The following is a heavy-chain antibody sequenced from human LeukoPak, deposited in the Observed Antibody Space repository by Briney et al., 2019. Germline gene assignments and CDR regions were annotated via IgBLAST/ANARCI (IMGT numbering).Heavy chain of an antibody. J-gene: IGHJ4*02. V-gene: IGHV4-31*03. CDR1: GGSISSGGYY. Sequence: SEILSLTCTVSGGSISSGGYYWSWIRQHPGKGLEWIGYIYYSGSTYYNPSLKSRVTISVDTSKNQFSLKLSSVTAADTAVYYCARGARAAALGIAYYFDYWGQGTLVTVSS. CDR2: IYYSGST. CDR3: ARGARAAALGIAYYFDY. D-gene: IGHD6-13*01.